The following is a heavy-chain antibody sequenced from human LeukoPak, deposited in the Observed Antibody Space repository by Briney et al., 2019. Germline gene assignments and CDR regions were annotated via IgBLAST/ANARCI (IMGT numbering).Heavy chain of an antibody. CDR3: AKNPPGEDYYFDY. J-gene: IGHJ4*02. V-gene: IGHV3-30*04. Sequence: PGGSLRLSCAASGLTFSSYAMHWVRQAPGKGLEWVAVISYDGSNKYYADSVKGRFTISRDNSKNTLYLQMNSLRAEDTAVYYCAKNPPGEDYYFDYWGQGTLVTVSS. CDR1: GLTFSSYA. CDR2: ISYDGSNK. D-gene: IGHD2/OR15-2a*01.